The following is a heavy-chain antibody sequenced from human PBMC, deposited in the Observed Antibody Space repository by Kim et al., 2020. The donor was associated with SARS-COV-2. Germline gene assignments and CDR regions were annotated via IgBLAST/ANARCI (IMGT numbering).Heavy chain of an antibody. Sequence: GGSLRLSCAASGFTFSSYAMHWVRQAPGKGLEWVAVISYDGSNKYYADSVKGRFTISRDNSKNTLYLQMNSLRAEDTAVYYCARDRLRYFDYWGQGTLVTVSS. D-gene: IGHD4-17*01. CDR3: ARDRLRYFDY. CDR2: ISYDGSNK. J-gene: IGHJ4*02. CDR1: GFTFSSYA. V-gene: IGHV3-30*04.